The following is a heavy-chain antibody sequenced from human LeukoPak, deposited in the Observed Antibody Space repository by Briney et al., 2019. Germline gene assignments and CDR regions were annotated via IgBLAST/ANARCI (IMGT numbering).Heavy chain of an antibody. V-gene: IGHV4-59*01. CDR2: VYNSGNT. J-gene: IGHJ4*02. D-gene: IGHD5-12*01. CDR1: NVSINSYY. CDR3: ASSSLDDSGSLDS. Sequence: SETLSLTCTVANVSINSYYWTWIRQPPGKALEWIGYVYNSGNTKYKPSLKSRATISVDTSKHQFSLILNSVTAADTAVYYCASSSLDDSGSLDSWGQGTLVTVSS.